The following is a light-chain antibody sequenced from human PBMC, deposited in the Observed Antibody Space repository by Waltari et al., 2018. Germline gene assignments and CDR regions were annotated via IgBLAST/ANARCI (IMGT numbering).Light chain of an antibody. CDR3: SSYTTSSTFV. CDR1: SSDVGRYDR. Sequence: QSPLTQPPSVSGSPGQSVTISCTGTSSDVGRYDRVSWYQQSPGPPPKPLIYGVTSRPSGVPDRLSGSKSGNTASLTISGLQAEDEGDYYCSSYTTSSTFVFGTGTEVTVL. CDR2: GVT. V-gene: IGLV2-18*02. J-gene: IGLJ1*01.